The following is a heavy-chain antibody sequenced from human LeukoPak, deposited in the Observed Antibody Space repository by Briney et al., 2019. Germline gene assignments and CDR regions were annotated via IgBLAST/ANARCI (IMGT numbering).Heavy chain of an antibody. CDR2: IYIGDSP. J-gene: IGHJ4*02. CDR1: GLTVSSSY. Sequence: GESLKISCAASGLTVSSSYMSWVRQAPGKGLEWVSIIYIGDSPHYADSVKGRFTISRHNSKNTLYLQMNNLRDEDTAVYYCARVRPWVFDYWGQGALVTVSS. V-gene: IGHV3-53*04. CDR3: ARVRPWVFDY.